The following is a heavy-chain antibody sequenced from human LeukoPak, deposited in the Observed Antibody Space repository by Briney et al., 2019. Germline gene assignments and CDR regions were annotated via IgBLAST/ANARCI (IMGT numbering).Heavy chain of an antibody. V-gene: IGHV4-59*01. D-gene: IGHD4-17*01. J-gene: IGHJ5*02. Sequence: SETLSLTCTVCGGSINDYYWTWIRQAPGKGLEWLGYISNSGTTNYNPSLKSRVTMSVDTSKNEFSLKVTSVTAADTAMYYCARVVRGAVTSNCFDPWGQGTLVTVSS. CDR2: ISNSGTT. CDR1: GGSINDYY. CDR3: ARVVRGAVTSNCFDP.